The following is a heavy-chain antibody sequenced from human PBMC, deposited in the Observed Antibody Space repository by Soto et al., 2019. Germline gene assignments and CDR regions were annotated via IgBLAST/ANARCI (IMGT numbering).Heavy chain of an antibody. CDR1: GFTVSSNY. D-gene: IGHD6-19*01. CDR3: ARDSSGWYSFDY. V-gene: IGHV3-53*02. Sequence: EVQLVETGGGLIQPGGSLRLSCAASGFTVSSNYMSWVRQAPGKGLEWVSVIYSGGSTYYADSVKGRLTISRDNSKNTLYLQMNSLRAEDTAVYYCARDSSGWYSFDYWGQGTLVTVSS. J-gene: IGHJ4*02. CDR2: IYSGGST.